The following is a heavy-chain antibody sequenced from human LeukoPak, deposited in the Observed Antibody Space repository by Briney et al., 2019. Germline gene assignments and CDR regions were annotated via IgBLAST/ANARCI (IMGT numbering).Heavy chain of an antibody. Sequence: GGSLRLSCAASGFTFSTYNMNWVRQAPGKGLEWVSSITSSSSYTFYADSVRGRFTISRDNAKNSLYLQMNSLRAEDTAIYYCARGPYNGGYGASYYYYMDVWGKGTTVTISS. V-gene: IGHV3-21*01. CDR3: ARGPYNGGYGASYYYYMDV. CDR2: ITSSSSYT. J-gene: IGHJ6*03. D-gene: IGHD1-26*01. CDR1: GFTFSTYN.